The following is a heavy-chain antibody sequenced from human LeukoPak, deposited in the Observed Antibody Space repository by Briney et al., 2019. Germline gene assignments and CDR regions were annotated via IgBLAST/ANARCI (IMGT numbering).Heavy chain of an antibody. CDR1: GYTFTSYY. CDR3: ARENDYGDYLGYRLGFDY. CDR2: INPSGGST. D-gene: IGHD4-17*01. V-gene: IGHV1-46*01. J-gene: IGHJ4*02. Sequence: ASVKVSCKASGYTFTSYYMHWVRQAPGQGLEWMGIINPSGGSTSYAQKFQGRVTMTRDMSTSTVYMELSSLRSEDTAVYYCARENDYGDYLGYRLGFDYWGQGTLVTVSS.